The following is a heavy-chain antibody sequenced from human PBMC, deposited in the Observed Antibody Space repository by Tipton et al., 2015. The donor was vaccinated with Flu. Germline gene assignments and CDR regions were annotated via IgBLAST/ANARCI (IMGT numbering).Heavy chain of an antibody. CDR3: ARAHSLYDFWSGYSHAFDI. Sequence: TLSLTCTVSGGSISSYYWSWIRQPPGKGLEWIGYIYYSGSTNYNPSIKSRVTISVDTSKNQFSLKLSSVTAADTAVYYCARAHSLYDFWSGYSHAFDIWGQGTMVTVSS. V-gene: IGHV4-59*01. CDR1: GGSISSYY. J-gene: IGHJ3*02. CDR2: IYYSGST. D-gene: IGHD3-3*01.